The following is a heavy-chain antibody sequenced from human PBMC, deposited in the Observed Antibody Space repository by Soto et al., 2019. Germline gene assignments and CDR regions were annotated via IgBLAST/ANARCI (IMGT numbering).Heavy chain of an antibody. J-gene: IGHJ4*02. V-gene: IGHV3-48*02. CDR1: GFPFNTYA. Sequence: DVQLVESGGGLMQPGGSLRLSCAASGFPFNTYAMHWVRQAPGKGLEWISYINSASTTTFHADSVKGRFTVSRDNAENSLYLQMSSLRHEDSAVYYCARDLSQWGQGTLVTVSS. CDR2: INSASTTT. CDR3: ARDLSQ.